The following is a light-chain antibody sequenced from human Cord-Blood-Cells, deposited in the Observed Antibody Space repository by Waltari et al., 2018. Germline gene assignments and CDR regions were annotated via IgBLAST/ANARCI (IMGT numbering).Light chain of an antibody. CDR1: QSISSY. J-gene: IGKJ1*01. CDR3: QQSYSTPRT. CDR2: DAS. Sequence: DIQMTQSPSSLSASVGDRVTITCRASQSISSYLNWDQQKPGKAPKLLIYDASSLQSGVPSRFSGSGSGTDFTLTISSLQPEDCATYYCQQSYSTPRTFGQGTKVEIK. V-gene: IGKV1-39*01.